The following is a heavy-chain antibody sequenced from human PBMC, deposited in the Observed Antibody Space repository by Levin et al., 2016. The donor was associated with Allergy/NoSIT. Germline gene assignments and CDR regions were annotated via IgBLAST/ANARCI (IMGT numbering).Heavy chain of an antibody. CDR1: GFTFSSYA. CDR2: ISGSGGST. J-gene: IGHJ5*02. CDR3: AKDRRGAVAVKGWFDP. V-gene: IGHV3-23*01. Sequence: GESLKISCAASGFTFSSYAMSWVRQAPGKGLEWVSAISGSGGSTYYADSVKGRFTISRDNSKNTLYLQMNSLRAEDTAVYYCAKDRRGAVAVKGWFDPWGQGTLVTVSS. D-gene: IGHD6-19*01.